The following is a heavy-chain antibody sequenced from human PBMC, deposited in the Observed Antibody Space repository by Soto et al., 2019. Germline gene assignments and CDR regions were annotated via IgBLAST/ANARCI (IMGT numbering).Heavy chain of an antibody. CDR1: GGSLRSGSYY. Sequence: SETLPLTCTVSGGSLRSGSYYLSWIRQPPGKGLEWIGYIYHGGATTYTASLKSRVTISVDTSKNQFFLKVNSVTAADPAVYFCATHSSGGHDYWAQETPVTVS. V-gene: IGHV4-61*01. D-gene: IGHD3-22*01. CDR2: IYHGGAT. J-gene: IGHJ4*02. CDR3: ATHSSGGHDY.